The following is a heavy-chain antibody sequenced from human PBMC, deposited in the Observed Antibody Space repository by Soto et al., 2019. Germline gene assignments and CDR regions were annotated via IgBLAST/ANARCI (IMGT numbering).Heavy chain of an antibody. CDR2: IYHSGST. J-gene: IGHJ4*02. CDR3: AKGARVYYGSGSYFDH. CDR1: GVSISSSNW. Sequence: PSETLSLTCAVSGVSISSSNWWSWARQPPGKGLEWIGEIYHSGSTNYNPSLQSRVTILVDKSTNQFSLDLSSVTAADTAVYYCAKGARVYYGSGSYFDHWGQGTLVTVS. D-gene: IGHD3-10*01. V-gene: IGHV4-4*02.